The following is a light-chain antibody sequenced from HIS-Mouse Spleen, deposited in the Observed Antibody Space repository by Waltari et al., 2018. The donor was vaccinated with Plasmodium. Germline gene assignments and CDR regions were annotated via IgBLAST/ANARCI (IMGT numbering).Light chain of an antibody. CDR3: QQYGSSPRT. V-gene: IGKV3-20*01. Sequence: DIVLTQSPGTLSLSPGDRATLSCRASQSVSSSYLAWYQQKPGQAPRLLIYVASSRATGSPDRFSGSGSGTDFTLTISRLEPEDFAVYYCQQYGSSPRTFGQGTKVEIK. J-gene: IGKJ1*01. CDR1: QSVSSSY. CDR2: VAS.